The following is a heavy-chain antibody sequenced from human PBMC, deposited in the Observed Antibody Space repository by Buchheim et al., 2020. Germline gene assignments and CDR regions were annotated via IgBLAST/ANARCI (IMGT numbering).Heavy chain of an antibody. D-gene: IGHD1-1*01. CDR1: GFTFSNFW. CDR3: ARIVSHGTDY. J-gene: IGHJ4*02. Sequence: EVQLVESGGGLVQPGGSLRLSCAASGFTFSNFWMGWVRQAPGKGQEWVATIKQDGSEKSYVDSVKGRFTISRDNAKNSVFLQMNSLRAEDTAMYYCARIVSHGTDYWGQGTL. V-gene: IGHV3-7*03. CDR2: IKQDGSEK.